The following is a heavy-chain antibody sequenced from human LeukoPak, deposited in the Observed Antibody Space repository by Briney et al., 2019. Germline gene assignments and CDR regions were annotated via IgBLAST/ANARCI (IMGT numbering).Heavy chain of an antibody. CDR3: ARGGYSYGYRYFDY. CDR2: IYYSGST. D-gene: IGHD5-18*01. V-gene: IGHV4-59*01. CDR1: GGSISSYY. Sequence: SSETLSLTCTVSGGSISSYYWSWIRQPPGKGLEWIGYIYYSGSTNYNPSLKSRVTISVDTSKNQFSLKLNSVTGADTAVYYCARGGYSYGYRYFDYWGQGTLVTVSS. J-gene: IGHJ4*02.